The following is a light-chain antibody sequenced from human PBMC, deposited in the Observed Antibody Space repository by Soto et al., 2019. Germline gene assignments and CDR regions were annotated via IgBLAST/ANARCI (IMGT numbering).Light chain of an antibody. Sequence: DIQMTQSPSTVSASVGDRVTITCRASQGITTWLAWYQQKQGKAPRLLIYAASDLQSGIPSRFSGSGSGTDFTLTISSLQPEDFAIYYCQQTDNFPLTFGGGTKVEIK. CDR3: QQTDNFPLT. V-gene: IGKV1-12*01. CDR1: QGITTW. J-gene: IGKJ4*01. CDR2: AAS.